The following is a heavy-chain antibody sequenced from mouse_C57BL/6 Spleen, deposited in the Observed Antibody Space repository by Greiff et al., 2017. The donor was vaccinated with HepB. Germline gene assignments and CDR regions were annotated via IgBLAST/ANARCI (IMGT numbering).Heavy chain of an antibody. D-gene: IGHD3-2*02. Sequence: EVQGVESGAELVRPGASVKLSCTASGFNIKDDYMHWVKQRPEQGLEWIGWIDPENGDTEYASKFQGKATITADTSSNTAYLQLSSLTSEDTAVYYCTGATAQAPEAYWGQGTLVTVSA. CDR3: TGATAQAPEAY. J-gene: IGHJ3*01. CDR1: GFNIKDDY. CDR2: IDPENGDT. V-gene: IGHV14-4*01.